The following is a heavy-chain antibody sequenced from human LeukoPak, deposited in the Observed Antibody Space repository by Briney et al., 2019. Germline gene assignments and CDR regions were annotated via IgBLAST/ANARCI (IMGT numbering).Heavy chain of an antibody. Sequence: GGSLRLSCAASGFTFSDYYMTWIRQSAGSGLEWLSYMSPRDTYINYADSVKGRFTIPGDDASNSLYLQLKSLRDEDTAVYYCTRDPRVVDVWGQGTRVTVSS. CDR1: GFTFSDYY. CDR3: TRDPRVVDV. J-gene: IGHJ3*01. V-gene: IGHV3-11*01. CDR2: MSPRDTYI.